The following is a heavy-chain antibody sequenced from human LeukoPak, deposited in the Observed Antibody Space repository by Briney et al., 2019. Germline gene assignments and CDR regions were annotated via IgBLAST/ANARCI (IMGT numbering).Heavy chain of an antibody. J-gene: IGHJ3*02. CDR2: ISYDGSNK. CDR3: ARWIQLWLRENDAFDI. D-gene: IGHD5-18*01. Sequence: GGSLRLPCAASGFTFSSYAMHWVRQAPGKGLEWVAVISYDGSNKYYADSVKGRFTISRDNSKNTLYLQMNSLRAEDTAVYYCARWIQLWLRENDAFDIWGQGTMVTVSS. V-gene: IGHV3-30*04. CDR1: GFTFSSYA.